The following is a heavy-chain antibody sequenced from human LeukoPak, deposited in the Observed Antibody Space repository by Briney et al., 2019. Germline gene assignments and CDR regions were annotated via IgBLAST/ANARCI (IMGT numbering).Heavy chain of an antibody. CDR3: ARIPSAAADPIDY. J-gene: IGHJ4*02. CDR1: SGSISTSNYY. V-gene: IGHV4-39*07. Sequence: NPSETLSLTCTVSSGSISTSNYYWGWIRQPPGKGLEWIGSIYYSGSTYYNPSLKSRVTISVDTSKNQFSLKLSSVTAADTAVYYCARIPSAAADPIDYWGQGTLVTVSS. CDR2: IYYSGST. D-gene: IGHD6-13*01.